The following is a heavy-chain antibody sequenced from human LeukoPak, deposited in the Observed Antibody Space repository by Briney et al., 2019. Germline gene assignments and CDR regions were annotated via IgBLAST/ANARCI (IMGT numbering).Heavy chain of an antibody. V-gene: IGHV4-31*03. CDR1: GGSISSGGYY. J-gene: IGHJ4*02. CDR3: ARNTCSGGSCYQDY. D-gene: IGHD2-15*01. CDR2: IYYSGST. Sequence: SQTLSLTCTVSGGSISSGGYYWSWIRQHPGKGLEWIGYIYYSGSTYYNPSLKSRVTISVDTSKNQFSLKLSSVTAADTAMYYCARNTCSGGSCYQDYWGQGTLVTVSS.